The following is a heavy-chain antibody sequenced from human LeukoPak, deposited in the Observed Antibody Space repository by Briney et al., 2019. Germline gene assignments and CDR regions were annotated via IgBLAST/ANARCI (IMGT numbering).Heavy chain of an antibody. CDR2: ISSSSSYI. V-gene: IGHV3-21*01. Sequence: GGSLRLSCAASGFTFSSYSMNWLRQAPGKGLEWVSSISSSSSYIYYADSVKRRFTIYRDNDKNSLYLQTNSLRAEDTAVYYCXRDQPSGYYYSYYYYYMXXWGXGTTVT. J-gene: IGHJ6*03. D-gene: IGHD3-22*01. CDR3: XRDQPSGYYYSYYYYYMXX. CDR1: GFTFSSYS.